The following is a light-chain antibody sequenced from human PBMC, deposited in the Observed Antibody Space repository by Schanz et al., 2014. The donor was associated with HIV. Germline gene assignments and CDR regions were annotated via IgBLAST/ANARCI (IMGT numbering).Light chain of an antibody. V-gene: IGKV3-20*01. Sequence: EIVLTQSPGTLSLSPGERATLSCRTSQSVSSSYLDWYQQKPGQAPRLLIYGASSRATGIPDRFSGSGSGTDFTLSVSRLEPEDFAVYYCQQYGSSPPWTFGQGTKVEIE. CDR2: GAS. CDR1: QSVSSSY. CDR3: QQYGSSPPWT. J-gene: IGKJ1*01.